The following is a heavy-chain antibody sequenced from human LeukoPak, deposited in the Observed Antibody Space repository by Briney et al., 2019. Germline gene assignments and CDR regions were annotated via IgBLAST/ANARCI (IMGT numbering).Heavy chain of an antibody. CDR1: GYTFTSYY. Sequence: RGASVKVSCKASGYTFTSYYMHWVRQAPGQGLEWMGIINPSGGSTSYAQKFQGRVTMTRDTSTSTVYMELSSLRSVDTAVYYCARERTTVTTSSYFDYWGQGTLVTVSS. J-gene: IGHJ4*02. CDR2: INPSGGST. V-gene: IGHV1-46*01. D-gene: IGHD4-17*01. CDR3: ARERTTVTTSSYFDY.